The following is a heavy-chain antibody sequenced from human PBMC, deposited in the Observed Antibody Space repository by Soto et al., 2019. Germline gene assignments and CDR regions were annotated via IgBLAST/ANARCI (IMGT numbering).Heavy chain of an antibody. CDR1: GFTFSGSA. D-gene: IGHD3-10*01. J-gene: IGHJ4*02. Sequence: EVQLVESGGGLVQPGGSLKLSCAASGFTFSGSAMHWVRQASGKGLEWVGRIRSKANSYATAYAASVKGRFTISRDDSKNTAYLQMNSLKTEDTAVYYCTRQVNEGVRGVPLDYWGQGTLVTVSS. CDR3: TRQVNEGVRGVPLDY. V-gene: IGHV3-73*01. CDR2: IRSKANSYAT.